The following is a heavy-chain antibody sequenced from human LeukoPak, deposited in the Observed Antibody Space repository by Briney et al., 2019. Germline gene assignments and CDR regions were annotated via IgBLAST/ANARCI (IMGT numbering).Heavy chain of an antibody. J-gene: IGHJ6*02. V-gene: IGHV7-4-1*02. CDR2: INTNTGNP. CDR3: ARVGVVAGRYPYYYYGMDV. D-gene: IGHD6-19*01. Sequence: ASVKLSCKASGYTFTSYAMNWVRQAPGQGLEWMGWINTNTGNPTYAQGFTGRFVFSLDTSDSTAYLQISSLKAEDTAVYYCARVGVVAGRYPYYYYGMDVWGQGTTVTVSS. CDR1: GYTFTSYA.